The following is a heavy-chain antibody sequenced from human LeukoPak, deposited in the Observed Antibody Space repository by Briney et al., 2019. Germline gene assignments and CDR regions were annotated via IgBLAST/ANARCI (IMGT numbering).Heavy chain of an antibody. J-gene: IGHJ5*02. Sequence: ASVKVSCKASGYTFTSYAMNWVRQAPGQGLEWMGWINTNTGNPTYAQGFTGRFVFSLDTSVSTAYLQISSLKAEDTVVYYCARRKRVLAANWFDPWGQGTLVTVSS. CDR2: INTNTGNP. CDR1: GYTFTSYA. V-gene: IGHV7-4-1*02. D-gene: IGHD3-3*02. CDR3: ARRKRVLAANWFDP.